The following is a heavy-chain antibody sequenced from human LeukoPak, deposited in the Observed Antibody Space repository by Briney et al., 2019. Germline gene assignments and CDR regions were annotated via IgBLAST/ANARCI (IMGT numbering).Heavy chain of an antibody. CDR3: ARGSSSWSRIKYNWFDP. Sequence: SETLSITCTVSGGSISSYYWSWIRQPPGKGLEWIGYIYYSGSTNYNPSLKSRVTISVDTSKNQFSLKLSSVTAADTAVYCCARGSSSWSRIKYNWFDPWGQGTLVTVSS. V-gene: IGHV4-59*01. CDR1: GGSISSYY. J-gene: IGHJ5*02. D-gene: IGHD6-13*01. CDR2: IYYSGST.